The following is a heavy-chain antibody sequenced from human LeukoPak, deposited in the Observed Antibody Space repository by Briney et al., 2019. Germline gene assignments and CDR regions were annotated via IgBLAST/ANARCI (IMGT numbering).Heavy chain of an antibody. J-gene: IGHJ4*02. Sequence: PGGSLRLSCAASGFTFSSYAMHWVRQAPGKGLEYVSAISSNGGSTYYANSVKGRFTISRDNSKNTLYLQMGSLRAEDMAVYYCASVPSPYNWNYFLDYWGQGTLVTVSS. V-gene: IGHV3-64*01. CDR3: ASVPSPYNWNYFLDY. D-gene: IGHD1-7*01. CDR2: ISSNGGST. CDR1: GFTFSSYA.